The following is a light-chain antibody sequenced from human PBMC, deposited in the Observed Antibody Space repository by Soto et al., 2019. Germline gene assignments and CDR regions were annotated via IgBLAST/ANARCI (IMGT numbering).Light chain of an antibody. V-gene: IGLV1-40*01. J-gene: IGLJ2*01. CDR1: SSNIGANYD. CDR3: QSYDNRLSGSVV. CDR2: GNS. Sequence: QSVLTQPPSVSGAPGQRVTISCTGSSSNIGANYDVPWYQQLPGTAPKLIIYGNSNRPSGVPDRFSGSRSGTSASLAITGLQAEDAADYYCQSYDNRLSGSVVFGGGTKVTVL.